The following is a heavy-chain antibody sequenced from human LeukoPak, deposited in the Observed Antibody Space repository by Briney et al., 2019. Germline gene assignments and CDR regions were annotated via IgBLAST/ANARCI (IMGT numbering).Heavy chain of an antibody. CDR1: GGSISSGSYY. J-gene: IGHJ6*03. CDR3: ARDFLTSGYSSSWYFKSYYMDV. CDR2: IYTSGST. V-gene: IGHV4-61*02. D-gene: IGHD6-13*01. Sequence: SQTLSLTCTVSGGSISSGSYYWSWIRQPAGKGLEWIGRIYTSGSTNYNPSLKSRVTISVDTSKNQFSLKLSSVTAADTAVYYCARDFLTSGYSSSWYFKSYYMDVWGKGTTVTVSS.